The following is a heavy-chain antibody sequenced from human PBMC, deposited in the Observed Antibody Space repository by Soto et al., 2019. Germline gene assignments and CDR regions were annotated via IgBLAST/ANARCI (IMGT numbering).Heavy chain of an antibody. V-gene: IGHV1-69*02. J-gene: IGHJ4*02. Sequence: SVKVSCNASGGTFSSYTISWVRLAPGQGLEWMGRIIPILGIANYAQKFQGRVTITADKSTSTAYMELSSLRSEDTAVYYCARALGYCTNGVCFNTIDYWGQGTLVTVSS. CDR3: ARALGYCTNGVCFNTIDY. CDR1: GGTFSSYT. CDR2: IIPILGIA. D-gene: IGHD2-8*01.